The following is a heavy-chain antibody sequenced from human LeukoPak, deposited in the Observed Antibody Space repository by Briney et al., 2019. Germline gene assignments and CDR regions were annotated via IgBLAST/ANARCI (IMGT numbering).Heavy chain of an antibody. V-gene: IGHV4-4*02. Sequence: SGTLSLTCDVSGGSITTTYWCTWVRQSPGKGLEWIGQIHHTGNTTYNPSFTSRVTISVGKSKNQFSLKLSSVTAADTAVYYCARRSGITMIVVVQEDAFDIWGQGTMVTVSS. D-gene: IGHD3-22*01. CDR3: ARRSGITMIVVVQEDAFDI. J-gene: IGHJ3*02. CDR1: GGSITTTYW. CDR2: IHHTGNT.